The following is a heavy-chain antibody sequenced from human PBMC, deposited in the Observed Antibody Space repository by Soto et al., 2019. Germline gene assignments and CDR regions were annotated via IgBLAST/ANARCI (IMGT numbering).Heavy chain of an antibody. Sequence: SETLSLTCTVSGGSISSYYWSWIRQPPGKGLEWIGYIYYSGSTNYNPSLKSRVTISVDTSKNQFSLKLSSVTAADTAVYYCARRVTTHSNWFDPWGQGTLVTVSS. V-gene: IGHV4-59*08. CDR3: ARRVTTHSNWFDP. CDR1: GGSISSYY. CDR2: IYYSGST. J-gene: IGHJ5*02. D-gene: IGHD4-17*01.